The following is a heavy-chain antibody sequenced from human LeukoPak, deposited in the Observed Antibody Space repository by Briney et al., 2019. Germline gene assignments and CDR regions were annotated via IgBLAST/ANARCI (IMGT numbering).Heavy chain of an antibody. CDR3: ARGNGDWNYGTFDY. V-gene: IGHV1-8*02. CDR2: MNPNSGNT. CDR1: GYTFTGYY. J-gene: IGHJ4*02. D-gene: IGHD1-7*01. Sequence: ASVKVSCKASGYTFTGYYMHWVRQAPGQGLEWMGWMNPNSGNTGYAQKFQGRVTMTRNTSISTAYMELSSLRSEDTAVYYCARGNGDWNYGTFDYWGQGTLVTLS.